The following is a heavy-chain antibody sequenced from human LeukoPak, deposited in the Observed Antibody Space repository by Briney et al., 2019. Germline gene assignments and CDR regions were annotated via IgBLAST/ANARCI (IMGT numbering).Heavy chain of an antibody. V-gene: IGHV3-21*01. Sequence: KTGGSLRVSCAASGXTFSSYSMNWVRQAPGKGLEWVSSISSRSSYIYYADSVKGRFTISRDNAKNSLYLQMNSLRAEDTAVYYCARGVGGGMDVWGQGTAVTVSS. D-gene: IGHD1-26*01. J-gene: IGHJ6*02. CDR3: ARGVGGGMDV. CDR2: ISSRSSYI. CDR1: GXTFSSYS.